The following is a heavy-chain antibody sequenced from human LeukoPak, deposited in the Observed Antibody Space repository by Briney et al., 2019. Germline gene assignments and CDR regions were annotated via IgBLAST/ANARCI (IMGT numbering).Heavy chain of an antibody. J-gene: IGHJ4*02. CDR1: GFTFSNYV. CDR2: ISRSADNT. Sequence: GGSLRLSCVGSGFTFSNYVMSWVRQAPGKGLEWVSLISRSADNTYYADSVEGRFTISRDDSKNPLYLQMSSLRAEDTAVYYCAKDRGDSGGYPLFDYWGQGTLVTVSS. CDR3: AKDRGDSGGYPLFDY. V-gene: IGHV3-23*01. D-gene: IGHD3-22*01.